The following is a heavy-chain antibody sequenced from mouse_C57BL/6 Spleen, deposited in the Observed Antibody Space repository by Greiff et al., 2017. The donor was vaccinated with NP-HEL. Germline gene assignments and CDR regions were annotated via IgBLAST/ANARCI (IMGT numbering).Heavy chain of an antibody. V-gene: IGHV1-74*01. D-gene: IGHD2-4*01. CDR3: EICRGYYDYDGGAWFAY. Sequence: QVQLQQPGAELVKPGASVKVSCKASGYTFTSYWMHWVKQRPGQGLEWIGRIHPSDSDTNYNQKFKGKATLTVDKSSSTAYMQLSSLTSEDSAVYYCEICRGYYDYDGGAWFAYWGQGTLVTVSA. CDR1: GYTFTSYW. CDR2: IHPSDSDT. J-gene: IGHJ3*01.